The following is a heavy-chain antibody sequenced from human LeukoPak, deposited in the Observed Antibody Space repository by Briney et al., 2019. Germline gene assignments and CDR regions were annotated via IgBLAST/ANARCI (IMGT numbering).Heavy chain of an antibody. D-gene: IGHD2-15*01. CDR1: GGPISSGDYY. Sequence: PSQTLSLTCTVSGGPISSGDYYWSWIRQPPGKGLEWIGYIYYSGSTYYNPSLKSRVTISVDTSKNQFSLKLSSVTAADTAVYYCARDPGSGKQAFDIWGQGTMVTVSS. CDR2: IYYSGST. V-gene: IGHV4-30-4*08. J-gene: IGHJ3*02. CDR3: ARDPGSGKQAFDI.